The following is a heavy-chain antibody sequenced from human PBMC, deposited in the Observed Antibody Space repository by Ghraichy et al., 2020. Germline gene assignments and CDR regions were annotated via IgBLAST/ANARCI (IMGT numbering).Heavy chain of an antibody. CDR3: ARGGAARQRSHYYYYYGMDV. D-gene: IGHD6-6*01. Sequence: SETLSLTCSVSGGSISSYYWSWIRQPPGKGLEWIGYIYYSGSTNYNPSLKSRVTISVDTSKNQFSLKLNSVTAADTAVYYCARGGAARQRSHYYYYYGMDVWGQGTTVTVSS. CDR1: GGSISSYY. V-gene: IGHV4-59*01. CDR2: IYYSGST. J-gene: IGHJ6*02.